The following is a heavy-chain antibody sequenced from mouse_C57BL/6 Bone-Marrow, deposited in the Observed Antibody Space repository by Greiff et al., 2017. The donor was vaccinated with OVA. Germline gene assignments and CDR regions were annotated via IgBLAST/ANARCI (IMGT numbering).Heavy chain of an antibody. V-gene: IGHV5-9*01. CDR1: GFTFSSYT. J-gene: IGHJ1*03. Sequence: DVMLVESGGGLVKPGGSLKLSCAASGFTFSSYTMSWVRQTPEKRLEWVATISGGGGNTYYPDSVKGRFTISRDNAKNTLYLQMSSLRSEDTALYYCASPYWYFDVWGTGTTVTVSS. CDR3: ASPYWYFDV. CDR2: ISGGGGNT.